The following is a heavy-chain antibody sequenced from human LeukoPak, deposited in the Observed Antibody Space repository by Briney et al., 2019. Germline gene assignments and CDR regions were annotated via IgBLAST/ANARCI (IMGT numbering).Heavy chain of an antibody. CDR2: ISDSGGGT. D-gene: IGHD6-19*01. J-gene: IGHJ4*02. Sequence: GGSLRLSCAASGFTFSSYAMNWVHQAPGKGLEWVSTISDSGGGTYYADSVKGRFTISRDNSKNTLYLQMNSLRAEDTAVYYCAYSSGWFYFDYWGQGILVTVSS. CDR1: GFTFSSYA. V-gene: IGHV3-23*01. CDR3: AYSSGWFYFDY.